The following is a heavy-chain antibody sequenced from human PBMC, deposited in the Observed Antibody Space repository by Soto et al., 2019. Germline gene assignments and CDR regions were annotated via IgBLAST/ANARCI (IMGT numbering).Heavy chain of an antibody. Sequence: PSETLSLTCAVYGGSFSGYYWSWIRQPPGKGLEWIGEINHSGSTNYNPSLKSRVTISVDTSKNQFSLKLSSVTAADTAVYYCASHDWSYKYWGQGTLVTVSS. D-gene: IGHD3-9*01. CDR3: ASHDWSYKY. J-gene: IGHJ4*02. CDR2: INHSGST. CDR1: GGSFSGYY. V-gene: IGHV4-34*01.